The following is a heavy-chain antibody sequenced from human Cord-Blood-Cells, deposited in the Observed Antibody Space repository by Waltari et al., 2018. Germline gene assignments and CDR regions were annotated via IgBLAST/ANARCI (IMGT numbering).Heavy chain of an antibody. J-gene: IGHJ3*02. V-gene: IGHV1-69*01. CDR3: AREGAGTHAFDI. CDR1: GGTFSSYA. D-gene: IGHD1-1*01. CDR2: IIPIFGTA. Sequence: QVQLVQSGAAGKEPGSSVKVSCKASGGTFSSYAISWVRQAPGQGLEWMGGIIPIFGTANYAQKFQGRVTITADESTSTAYMELSSLRSEDTAVYYCAREGAGTHAFDIWGQGTWSPSLQ.